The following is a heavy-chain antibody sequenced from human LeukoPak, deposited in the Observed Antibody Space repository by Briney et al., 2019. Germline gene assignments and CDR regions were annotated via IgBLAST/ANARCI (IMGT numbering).Heavy chain of an antibody. V-gene: IGHV3-48*03. CDR2: ISSSGSTI. Sequence: GGSLRLSCAASGFTFSSYEMNWVRQAPGKGLEWVSYISSSGSTIYYADSVKGRFTISRDNAKNSLYLQMNSLRAEDTAVYYCARGRFKGFDYWGQGTLVTVSS. CDR3: ARGRFKGFDY. D-gene: IGHD3-16*01. CDR1: GFTFSSYE. J-gene: IGHJ4*02.